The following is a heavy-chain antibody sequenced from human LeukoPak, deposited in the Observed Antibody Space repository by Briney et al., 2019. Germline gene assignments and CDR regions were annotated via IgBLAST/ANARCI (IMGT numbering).Heavy chain of an antibody. Sequence: ASVKVSCKASGYTFTGYYMHWVRQAPGQGLTGMGWINPDRGGTKSAQRFQGRVTMTRDTSISTAYMEVGRLRSDDPAVYYCAINYYDSSGPLGTGYWGQGTLVTVSS. V-gene: IGHV1-2*02. CDR2: INPDRGGT. J-gene: IGHJ4*02. CDR1: GYTFTGYY. CDR3: AINYYDSSGPLGTGY. D-gene: IGHD3-22*01.